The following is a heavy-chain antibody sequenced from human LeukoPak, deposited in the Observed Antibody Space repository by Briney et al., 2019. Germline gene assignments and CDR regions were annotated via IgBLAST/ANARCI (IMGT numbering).Heavy chain of an antibody. V-gene: IGHV1-2*02. CDR2: INPNDGDT. D-gene: IGHD2-2*01. J-gene: IGHJ4*02. CDR3: ARANFLYCSSSTCLFDY. CDR1: GYTFTDYY. Sequence: ASVKVSCKASGYTFTDYYMHWVRQAPGQGFEWMGWINPNDGDTNYAQKFQGRVTMTRDTSISTAHMEVSRLRSDDTAVYYCARANFLYCSSSTCLFDYWGQGTLVSVSS.